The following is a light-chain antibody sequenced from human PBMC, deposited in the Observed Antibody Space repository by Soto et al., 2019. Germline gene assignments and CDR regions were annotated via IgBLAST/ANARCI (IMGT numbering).Light chain of an antibody. CDR2: DAS. CDR3: RQRSNWPPFT. CDR1: QSVSGY. Sequence: EIVLTQSPATLSLSPGERATLSCRASQSVSGYLAWYQHRPGQAPRLLIFDASNRATGIPARFSGSGSGTDFTLTISSLEPEDSAVYYCRQRSNWPPFTCGQGTKLEIK. J-gene: IGKJ2*01. V-gene: IGKV3-11*01.